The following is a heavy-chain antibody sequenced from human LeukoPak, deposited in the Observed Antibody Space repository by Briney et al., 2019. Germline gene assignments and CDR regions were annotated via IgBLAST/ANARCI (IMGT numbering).Heavy chain of an antibody. CDR1: GFNFSTYW. J-gene: IGHJ4*02. CDR3: VTDQTGRHPYFFD. D-gene: IGHD3-10*01. Sequence: GGSLRLSCAASGFNFSTYWMTWVRQVLGKGLEWVANIKEDGSEIYCVDAVKGRFSISRDNAKTSLYLQMNNLSVADTAVYYCVTDQTGRHPYFFDWGQGTLVTVSS. CDR2: IKEDGSEI. V-gene: IGHV3-7*01.